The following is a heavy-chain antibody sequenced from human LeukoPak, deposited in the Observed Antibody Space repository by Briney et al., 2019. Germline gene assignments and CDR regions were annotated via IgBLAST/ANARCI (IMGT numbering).Heavy chain of an antibody. Sequence: SETLSLTCGVSGGSISGYYWSWIRQPPGKGLEWIGYIYYSGSTKYNPSLKSRVTISVDTSKNQFSLKLSSVTAADTAVYYCARGARAGYNLEPFAYWGQGTLVTVSS. CDR3: ARGARAGYNLEPFAY. V-gene: IGHV4-59*08. J-gene: IGHJ4*02. CDR1: GGSISGYY. D-gene: IGHD5-24*01. CDR2: IYYSGST.